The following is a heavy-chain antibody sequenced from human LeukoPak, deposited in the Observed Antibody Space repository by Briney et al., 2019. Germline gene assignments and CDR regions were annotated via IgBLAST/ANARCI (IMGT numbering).Heavy chain of an antibody. Sequence: SEALSLTCTVSGGSISSSSYYWGWIRQPPGKGLEWIGSIYYSGSTYYNPSLKSRVTISVDTSKNQFSLKLSSVTAADTAGYYCARAVAFGVFDYWGQGTLVTVSS. V-gene: IGHV4-39*07. CDR3: ARAVAFGVFDY. CDR2: IYYSGST. D-gene: IGHD3-3*01. J-gene: IGHJ4*02. CDR1: GGSISSSSYY.